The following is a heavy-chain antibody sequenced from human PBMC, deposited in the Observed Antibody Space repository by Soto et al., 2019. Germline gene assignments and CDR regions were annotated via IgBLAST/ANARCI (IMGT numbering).Heavy chain of an antibody. J-gene: IGHJ5*02. Sequence: PSETLSLTCTVSGASISSRGYYWGWIRQPPGKGLEWIGTIYYSGSTYYNPSLKSRVTISVDTSKNQFSLKLSSVTAADTAVYYCATNNWFDPWGQGTLVTVS. CDR1: GASISSRGYY. CDR2: IYYSGST. CDR3: ATNNWFDP. V-gene: IGHV4-39*01.